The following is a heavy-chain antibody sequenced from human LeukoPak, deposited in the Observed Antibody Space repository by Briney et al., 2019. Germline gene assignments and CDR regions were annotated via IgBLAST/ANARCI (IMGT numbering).Heavy chain of an antibody. J-gene: IGHJ4*02. D-gene: IGHD5-12*01. CDR1: GYTFTGYY. V-gene: IGHV1-2*02. CDR2: INPNSGGT. Sequence: ASVNVSCKASGYTFTGYYLHWVRQAPGQGLEWMGWINPNSGGTNYAQRFQGRVTMTRDTSISTAYMELSRLRSDDTAVYYCARKGGRGSSGYDLGYWGQGTLVTISS. CDR3: ARKGGRGSSGYDLGY.